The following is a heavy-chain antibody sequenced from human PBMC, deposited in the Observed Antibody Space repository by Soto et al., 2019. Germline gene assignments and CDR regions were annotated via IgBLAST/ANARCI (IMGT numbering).Heavy chain of an antibody. Sequence: HPGGYMRLSCSASGLTFNSYAMSWVRQAPGKGLEWVSGISGSGGDTKSADSVKGRFTISGDNFKNMLYLRMNSLRAEDTAVYYCAKHDFWTLYNTGLDSWCQGTLVTVSS. CDR3: AKHDFWTLYNTGLDS. V-gene: IGHV3-23*01. D-gene: IGHD3-3*01. J-gene: IGHJ4*02. CDR2: ISGSGGDT. CDR1: GLTFNSYA.